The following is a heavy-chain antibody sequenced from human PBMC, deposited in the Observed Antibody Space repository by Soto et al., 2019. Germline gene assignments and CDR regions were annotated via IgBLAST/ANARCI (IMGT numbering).Heavy chain of an antibody. Sequence: GGSLRLSCAASAFTFSDYAMNWVRQAPGKGLEWVSQITAGGNTYYADSVKGRFTISRDNSKNTLYLQMNSLRAEDTAVYYCAKGPTATTTRADYWGQGILVTVSS. V-gene: IGHV3-23*01. CDR3: AKGPTATTTRADY. J-gene: IGHJ4*02. CDR2: ITAGGNT. D-gene: IGHD1-1*01. CDR1: AFTFSDYA.